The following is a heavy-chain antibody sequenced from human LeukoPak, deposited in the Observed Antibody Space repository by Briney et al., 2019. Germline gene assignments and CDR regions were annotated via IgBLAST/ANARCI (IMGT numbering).Heavy chain of an antibody. CDR2: IWYDGSNK. CDR3: ARSPDGFDY. CDR1: GFTFSSYG. J-gene: IGHJ4*02. V-gene: IGHV3-33*01. D-gene: IGHD5-24*01. Sequence: GGSLRLSCAASGFTFSSYGMHWVRQAPGKGLEWVAVIWYDGSNKYYADSVKGRFTISRDNSKNTLYLQMSGLRAEDTAVYYCARSPDGFDYWGQGTLVTVSS.